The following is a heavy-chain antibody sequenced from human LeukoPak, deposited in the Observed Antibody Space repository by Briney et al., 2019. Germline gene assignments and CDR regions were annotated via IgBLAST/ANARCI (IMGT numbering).Heavy chain of an antibody. J-gene: IGHJ4*02. D-gene: IGHD2-2*01. CDR1: GGSFSGYY. V-gene: IGHV4-34*01. CDR3: ARRGVVPAARRQFDY. Sequence: SETLSLACQVYGGSFSGYYWSWIRQPPGKGLEWIGEINHSGSTNYNPSLKSRVTISVDTSKNQFSLKLSSVTAADTAVYYCARRGVVPAARRQFDYWGQGTLVTVSS. CDR2: INHSGST.